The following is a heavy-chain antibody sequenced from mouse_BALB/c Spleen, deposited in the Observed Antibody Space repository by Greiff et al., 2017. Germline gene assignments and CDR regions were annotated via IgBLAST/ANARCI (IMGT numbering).Heavy chain of an antibody. Sequence: VQLVESGGGLVQPGGSRKLSCAASGFTFSSFGMHWVRQAPEKGLEWVAYISSGSSTIYYADTVKGRFTISRDNPKNTLFLQMTSLRSEDTAMYYCARDGNYFDYWGQGTTLTVSS. D-gene: IGHD2-1*01. CDR3: ARDGNYFDY. CDR1: GFTFSSFG. V-gene: IGHV5-17*02. J-gene: IGHJ2*01. CDR2: ISSGSSTI.